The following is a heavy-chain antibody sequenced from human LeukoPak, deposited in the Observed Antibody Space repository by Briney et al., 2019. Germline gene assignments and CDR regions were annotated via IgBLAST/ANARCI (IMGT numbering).Heavy chain of an antibody. CDR2: ISGSGGST. Sequence: GGSLTLSCAASGFTFSSYAMSWVRQAPGKGLEWVSAISGSGGSTYYADSVKGRFTISRDNSKNTLYLQMNSLRAEDTAVYYCAKDDSSGYYYGNWFDPWGQGTLVTVSS. D-gene: IGHD3-22*01. V-gene: IGHV3-23*01. CDR3: AKDDSSGYYYGNWFDP. J-gene: IGHJ5*02. CDR1: GFTFSSYA.